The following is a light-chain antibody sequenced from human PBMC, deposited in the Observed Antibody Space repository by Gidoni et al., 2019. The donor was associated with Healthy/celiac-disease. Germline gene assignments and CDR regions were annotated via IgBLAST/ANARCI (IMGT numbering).Light chain of an antibody. CDR1: QSLLHSNGYNY. J-gene: IGKJ5*01. CDR2: LGS. Sequence: DIVMTQSPLSLPVTPGEPASISCRSSQSLLHSNGYNYLDWYLQKPGQSPQLLIYLGSNRASGVPDRFSGSGSGTGFTLKISRVEAEDVGVYYCMQALQTPLITFGQGTRLEIK. CDR3: MQALQTPLIT. V-gene: IGKV2-28*01.